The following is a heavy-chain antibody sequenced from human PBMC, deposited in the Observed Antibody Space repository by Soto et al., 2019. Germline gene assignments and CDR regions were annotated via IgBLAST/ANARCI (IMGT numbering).Heavy chain of an antibody. D-gene: IGHD1-26*01. CDR3: AHKQNPAWEDYGMDV. J-gene: IGHJ6*02. V-gene: IGHV2-5*01. CDR1: GFSLSTSGVG. Sequence: QITLKESGPTLVKPTQTLTLTCTFSGFSLSTSGVGVGWIRQPPGKAMEWLALIYWNDDKRYSPSLKSRLTITKDTSKNQVVLTMTNLDPVDTATYYCAHKQNPAWEDYGMDVWGQGTTVTVSS. CDR2: IYWNDDK.